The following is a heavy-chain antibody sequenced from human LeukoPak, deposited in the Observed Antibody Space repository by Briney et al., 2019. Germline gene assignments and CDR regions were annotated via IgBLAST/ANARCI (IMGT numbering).Heavy chain of an antibody. Sequence: GRSLRLSCAASGFTFSSYAMHWVRQAPGKGLEWVAVISYDGSNKYYADSVKGRFTISRDNSKNTLYLQMNSLRAEDTAVYYCARDPHSSTAPYYFDYWGQGTLVTVSS. CDR3: ARDPHSSTAPYYFDY. D-gene: IGHD2-2*01. CDR1: GFTFSSYA. CDR2: ISYDGSNK. V-gene: IGHV3-30*11. J-gene: IGHJ4*02.